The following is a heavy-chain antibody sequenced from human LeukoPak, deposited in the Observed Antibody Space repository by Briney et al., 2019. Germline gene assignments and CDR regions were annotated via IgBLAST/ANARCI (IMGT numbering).Heavy chain of an antibody. CDR2: ISGSGGST. V-gene: IGHV3-23*01. CDR1: GFTFSSYG. J-gene: IGHJ4*02. CDR3: AKELGMFRGVIFTLVGRYFDY. Sequence: GGTLRLSCAASGFTFSSYGMSWVRQAPGKGLEWVSAISGSGGSTYYADSVKGRFTISRDNSKNTPYLQMNSLRAEDTAVYYCAKELGMFRGVIFTLVGRYFDYWGQGTLVTVSS. D-gene: IGHD3-10*01.